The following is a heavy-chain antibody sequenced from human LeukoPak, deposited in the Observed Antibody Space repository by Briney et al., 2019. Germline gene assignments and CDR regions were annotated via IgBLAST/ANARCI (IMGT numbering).Heavy chain of an antibody. Sequence: SVKVSCKASGGTFSSYAISWVRQAPGQGLEWMGRIIPILGIANYAQKFQGRVTITADKSTSTAYMELSSLRSEDTAVYYCARDRNYYYFDYWGQGTLVTVSS. J-gene: IGHJ4*02. D-gene: IGHD1-1*01. CDR1: GGTFSSYA. CDR3: ARDRNYYYFDY. CDR2: IIPILGIA. V-gene: IGHV1-69*04.